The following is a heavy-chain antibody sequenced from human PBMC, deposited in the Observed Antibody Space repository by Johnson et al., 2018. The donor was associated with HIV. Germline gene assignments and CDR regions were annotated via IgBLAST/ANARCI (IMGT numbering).Heavy chain of an antibody. J-gene: IGHJ3*02. D-gene: IGHD3-16*01. Sequence: VQLVESGGGLVQPGGSLRLSCAASGFTVSSNYMSWVRQAPGKGLEWVAAVGTAGDTFYPGSVKGRFTISREDAKNSLYLQMNSLRAEDTAVYHCAKDMRLGELYPDASDIWGQGTMVTVSS. CDR2: VGTAGDT. CDR3: AKDMRLGELYPDASDI. V-gene: IGHV3-13*01. CDR1: GFTVSSNY.